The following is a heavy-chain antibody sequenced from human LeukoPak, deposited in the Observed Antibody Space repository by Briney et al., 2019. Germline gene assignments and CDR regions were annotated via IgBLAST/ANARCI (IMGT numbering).Heavy chain of an antibody. D-gene: IGHD6-19*01. Sequence: GSLRLSCAASGFTFSSYAMTWVRQAPGKGLEWVSAITAGGGSTYHADSVKGRFTISRDNSKYTLYLLMNSLSVDDTAVYYCAKGSSSARPYYFDSWGQGSLVTVSS. CDR1: GFTFSSYA. CDR3: AKGSSSARPYYFDS. CDR2: ITAGGGST. V-gene: IGHV3-23*01. J-gene: IGHJ4*02.